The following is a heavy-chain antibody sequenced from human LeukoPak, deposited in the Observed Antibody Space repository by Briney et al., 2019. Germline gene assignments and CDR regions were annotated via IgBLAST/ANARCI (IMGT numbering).Heavy chain of an antibody. V-gene: IGHV4-59*01. Sequence: SEALSLTCTVSGGYISGYYWNWIRQPPGKGLEWIGCIYYTGSTHYNSSLKSRVAISVDTSKNQFSLKLSSVTAADTAVYYCARYSGSNYYYFDYWGREPWSPSPQ. D-gene: IGHD1-26*01. CDR3: ARYSGSNYYYFDY. CDR1: GGYISGYY. J-gene: IGHJ4*02. CDR2: IYYTGST.